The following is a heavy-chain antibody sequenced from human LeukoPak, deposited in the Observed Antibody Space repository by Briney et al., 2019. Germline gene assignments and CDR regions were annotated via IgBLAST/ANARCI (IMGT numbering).Heavy chain of an antibody. CDR3: ARGGRTTVAFDY. J-gene: IGHJ4*02. Sequence: SVKVSCKASGGTFSSYAISWVRQVPGQGLEWMGGIIPIFGTANYAQKFQGRVTITTDESTSTAYMELSSLRSEDTAVYYCARGGRTTVAFDYWGQGTLVTVSS. V-gene: IGHV1-69*05. D-gene: IGHD4-23*01. CDR2: IIPIFGTA. CDR1: GGTFSSYA.